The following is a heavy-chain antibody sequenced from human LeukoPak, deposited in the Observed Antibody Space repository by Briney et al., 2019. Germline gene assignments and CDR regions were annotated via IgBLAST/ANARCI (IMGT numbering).Heavy chain of an antibody. D-gene: IGHD5-12*01. Sequence: GGSLRLSCAASGFTFSSYEMNWVRQAPGKGLEWVSYISSSGSTIYYADSVKGRFTISRDNAKNSLYLQMNSLRAEDTAVYYCARGPPPVNSGYDSGFFYYRGQGTLVTVSS. V-gene: IGHV3-48*03. CDR2: ISSSGSTI. CDR3: ARGPPPVNSGYDSGFFYY. J-gene: IGHJ4*02. CDR1: GFTFSSYE.